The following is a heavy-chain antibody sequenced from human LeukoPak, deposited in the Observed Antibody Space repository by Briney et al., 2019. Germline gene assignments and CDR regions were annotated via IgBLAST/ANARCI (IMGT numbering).Heavy chain of an antibody. CDR3: ARVHCSSTSCSGGDY. V-gene: IGHV4-59*12. J-gene: IGHJ4*02. CDR2: IYYSGST. CDR1: GGSISSYY. D-gene: IGHD2-2*01. Sequence: SETLSLTCTVSGGSISSYYWSWIRQPPGKGLEWIGYIYYSGSTNYNPSLKSRVTISVDTSKNQFSLKLSSVTAADTAVYYCARVHCSSTSCSGGDYWGQGTLVTVSS.